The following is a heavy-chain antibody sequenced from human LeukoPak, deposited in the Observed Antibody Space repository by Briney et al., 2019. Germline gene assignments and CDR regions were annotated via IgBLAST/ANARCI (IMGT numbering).Heavy chain of an antibody. Sequence: SQTLSLTCAFSGDSVSINSAAWNWIRKSPSRGLKWLGRTYYRSKWYNDYAVSVKSRITINPDTSKNQFSLQLNSVTPEDTAVYYCAREVWLATYYFDYWGQGTLVTVSS. V-gene: IGHV6-1*01. CDR1: GDSVSINSAA. CDR3: AREVWLATYYFDY. J-gene: IGHJ4*02. D-gene: IGHD6-19*01. CDR2: TYYRSKWYN.